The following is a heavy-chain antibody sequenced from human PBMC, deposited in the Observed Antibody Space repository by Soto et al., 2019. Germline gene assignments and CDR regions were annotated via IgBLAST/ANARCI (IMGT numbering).Heavy chain of an antibody. CDR1: GFTFSSYA. Sequence: EVQLVESGGGLVQTGGSLRLSCAASGFTFSSYAVHWVRQPTGKGLEWVSVIGSAVDTYYPGSVKGRFAISRENAKKSLYLQMNSLRADDTAVYYCARGYLVSFDYWGQGTLVTVSS. V-gene: IGHV3-13*01. J-gene: IGHJ4*02. CDR3: ARGYLVSFDY. CDR2: IGSAVDT. D-gene: IGHD2-21*01.